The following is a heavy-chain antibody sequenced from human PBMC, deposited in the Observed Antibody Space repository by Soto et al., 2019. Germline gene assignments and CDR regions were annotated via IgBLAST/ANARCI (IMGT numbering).Heavy chain of an antibody. CDR2: INPNSGGT. CDR1: GYTFTGYY. V-gene: IGHV1-2*04. J-gene: IGHJ4*02. CDR3: AREGDSSSPLDY. Sequence: ASVKVSCKASGYTFTGYYMHWERQAPGQGLEWMGWINPNSGGTNYAQKFQGWVTMTRDTSISTAYMELSRLRSDDTAVYYCAREGDSSSPLDYWGQGTLVTVSS. D-gene: IGHD6-6*01.